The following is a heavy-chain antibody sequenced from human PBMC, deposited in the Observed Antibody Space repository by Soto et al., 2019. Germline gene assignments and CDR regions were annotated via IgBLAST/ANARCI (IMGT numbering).Heavy chain of an antibody. D-gene: IGHD3-10*01. CDR1: GGSFSGFY. Sequence: LSLTCAVYGGSFSGFYWSWIRQTPGKGLEWIGEINNSGTINYNPSLKNRVTISIDTSKNQFSLKLSSVTAADTAVYYCARGRHGSAPDYWGQGTLVTVSS. CDR3: ARGRHGSAPDY. CDR2: INNSGTI. J-gene: IGHJ4*02. V-gene: IGHV4-34*01.